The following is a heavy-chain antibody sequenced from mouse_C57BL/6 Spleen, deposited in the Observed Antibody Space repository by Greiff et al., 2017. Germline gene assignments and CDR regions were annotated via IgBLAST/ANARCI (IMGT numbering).Heavy chain of an antibody. Sequence: VQLQQSGPELVKPGASVKIPCKASGYTFTDYNMDWVKQSHGKSLEWIGDINPNNGGTIYNQKFKGKATLTVDKSSSTAYMELRSLTSEDTAVYYCARPYYYGSSYSLAYWGQGTLVTVSA. D-gene: IGHD1-1*01. V-gene: IGHV1-18*01. J-gene: IGHJ3*01. CDR1: GYTFTDYN. CDR2: INPNNGGT. CDR3: ARPYYYGSSYSLAY.